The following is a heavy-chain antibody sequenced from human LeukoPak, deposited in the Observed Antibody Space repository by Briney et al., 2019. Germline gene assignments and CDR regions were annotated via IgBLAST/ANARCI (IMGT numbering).Heavy chain of an antibody. CDR1: GFTFSTSA. D-gene: IGHD4-17*01. V-gene: IGHV1-58*01. Sequence: ASVKVSCKTSGFTFSTSAVQWVRQARGQRLEWIGWIIVGSGATNYTQSLQGRFTITRDMSTNTAYMELSSLGSEDSAVYYCAAELYGVYTDCCTFHLWGQGTLVTVSS. CDR3: AAELYGVYTDCCTFHL. J-gene: IGHJ3*01. CDR2: IIVGSGAT.